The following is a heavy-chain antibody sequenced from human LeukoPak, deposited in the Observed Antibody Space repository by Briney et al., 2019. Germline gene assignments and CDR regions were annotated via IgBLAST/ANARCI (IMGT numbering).Heavy chain of an antibody. D-gene: IGHD3-22*01. Sequence: GGSLRLSCAASGFSVSSNYMSWVRQAPGKGLEWVSVISSGGYTYYADSVKGRFTISRDNSKNTLYLQMNSLRAEDTAVYYCARVGTYYYDSSGYYYWGQGTLVTVS. CDR1: GFSVSSNY. CDR3: ARVGTYYYDSSGYYY. CDR2: ISSGGYT. J-gene: IGHJ4*02. V-gene: IGHV3-53*01.